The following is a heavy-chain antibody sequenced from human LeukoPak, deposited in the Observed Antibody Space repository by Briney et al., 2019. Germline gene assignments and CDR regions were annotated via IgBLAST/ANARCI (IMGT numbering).Heavy chain of an antibody. V-gene: IGHV4-59*08. D-gene: IGHD6-13*01. Sequence: SETLSLTCTVSGGSTSSYYWSLIRQHPGKGLEWIGYIYYSGSTYYNPSLKSRVTISVDTSKNQFSLKLSSVTAADTAVYYCARRGSSWYGYYGMDVWGQGTTVTVSS. CDR1: GGSTSSYY. CDR3: ARRGSSWYGYYGMDV. J-gene: IGHJ6*02. CDR2: IYYSGST.